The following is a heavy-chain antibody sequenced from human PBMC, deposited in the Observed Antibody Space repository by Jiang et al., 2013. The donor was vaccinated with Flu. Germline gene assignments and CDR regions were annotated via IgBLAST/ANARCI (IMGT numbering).Heavy chain of an antibody. Sequence: GTTDYAAPVKGRFTISRDDSKNTLYLQMNSLKTEDTAVYYCTPQSGTRYDYWGQGTLVTVSS. V-gene: IGHV3-15*01. CDR2: GTT. CDR3: TPQSGTRYDY. J-gene: IGHJ4*02. D-gene: IGHD1-1*01.